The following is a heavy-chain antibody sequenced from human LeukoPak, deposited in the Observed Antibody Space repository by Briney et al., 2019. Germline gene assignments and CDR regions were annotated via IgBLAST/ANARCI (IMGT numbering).Heavy chain of an antibody. CDR1: GGSISSYY. CDR3: ARLEYYYDSSGPPAGDFDY. D-gene: IGHD3-22*01. J-gene: IGHJ4*02. CDR2: IYYSGST. V-gene: IGHV4-59*08. Sequence: SETLSLTCTVSGGSISSYYWSWIRQPPGKGLEWIGYIYYSGSTNYNPSLKSRVTISVDTSMNQFSLKLSSVTAADTAVYYCARLEYYYDSSGPPAGDFDYWGQGTLVTVSS.